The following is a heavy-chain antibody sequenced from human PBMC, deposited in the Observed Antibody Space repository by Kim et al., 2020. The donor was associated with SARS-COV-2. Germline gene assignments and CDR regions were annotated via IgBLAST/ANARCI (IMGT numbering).Heavy chain of an antibody. V-gene: IGHV1-3*01. CDR1: GYTFTSYA. CDR2: INAGNGNT. CDR3: ARERGASGGSCLNY. Sequence: ASVKVSCKASGYTFTSYAMHWVRQAPGQRLEWMGWINAGNGNTKYSQKFQGRVTITRDTSASTAYMELSSLRSEDTAVYYCARERGASGGSCLNYWGQGTLVTVSS. J-gene: IGHJ4*02. D-gene: IGHD2-15*01.